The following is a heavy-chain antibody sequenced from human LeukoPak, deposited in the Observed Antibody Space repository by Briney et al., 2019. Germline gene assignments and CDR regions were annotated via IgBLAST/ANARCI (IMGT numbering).Heavy chain of an antibody. CDR1: GFTFSSYS. V-gene: IGHV3-48*01. D-gene: IGHD6-13*01. Sequence: PGGSLRLSCAASGFTFSSYSMNWVRQAPGKGLEWVSYISSSSSTIYYADSVKGRFTISRDNAKYSLYLQMNSLRAEDTAVYHCARTKYSSSWYSVDYWGQGTLVTVSS. CDR2: ISSSSSTI. J-gene: IGHJ4*02. CDR3: ARTKYSSSWYSVDY.